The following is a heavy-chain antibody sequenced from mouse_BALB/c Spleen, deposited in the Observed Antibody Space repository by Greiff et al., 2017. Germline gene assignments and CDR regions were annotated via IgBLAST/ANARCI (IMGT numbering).Heavy chain of an antibody. V-gene: IGHV1-7*01. CDR2: INPSTGYT. J-gene: IGHJ3*01. D-gene: IGHD2-1*01. CDR3: ARLSGNEFAY. CDR1: GYTFTSYW. Sequence: VQLQQSGAELAKPGASVKMSCKASGYTFTSYWMHWVKQRPGQGLEWIGYINPSTGYTEYNQKFKDKATLTADKSSSTAYMQLSSLTSEDSAVYYCARLSGNEFAYWGQGTLVTVSA.